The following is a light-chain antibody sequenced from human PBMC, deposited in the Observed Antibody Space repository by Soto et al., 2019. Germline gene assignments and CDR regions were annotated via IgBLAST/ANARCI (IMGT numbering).Light chain of an antibody. CDR3: QQYGSSHT. V-gene: IGKV3-20*01. CDR2: GAS. CDR1: QSVSSSY. Sequence: EIVLTQSPDTLSVSPVERATLSCMASQSVSSSYLAWYQQKPGQAPRLLIYGASSRATGIPDRFSGSGSGTDFTLTISRLEPEDFAVYYCQQYGSSHTFGQGTRLEIK. J-gene: IGKJ5*01.